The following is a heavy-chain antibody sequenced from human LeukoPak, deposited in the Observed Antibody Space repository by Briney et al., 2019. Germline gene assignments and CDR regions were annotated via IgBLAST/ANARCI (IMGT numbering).Heavy chain of an antibody. CDR2: IIPIFGTA. CDR3: ARDMNQQLWGLEVDY. D-gene: IGHD5-18*01. Sequence: SVKVSCKASGGTFSSYAISWVRQAPGQGLEYMAGIIPIFGTANYAQKFQGRVTINVDESTSTAYMELSSLRYEDTAVYYCARDMNQQLWGLEVDYWGQGTLVTVSS. CDR1: GGTFSSYA. V-gene: IGHV1-69*13. J-gene: IGHJ4*02.